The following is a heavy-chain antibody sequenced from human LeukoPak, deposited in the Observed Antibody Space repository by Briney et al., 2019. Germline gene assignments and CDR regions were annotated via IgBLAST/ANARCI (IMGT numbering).Heavy chain of an antibody. Sequence: SETLSLTCTVSGGSIGSGTYYWGWIRQSPGKGLEWIGSIFYSGSTNYNPSLKSRVTISVDTSKNQFSLKLSSVTAADTAVYYCARVGNPLVTVFAWFDPRGQGTLVTVSS. J-gene: IGHJ5*02. CDR1: GGSIGSGTYY. CDR3: ARVGNPLVTVFAWFDP. V-gene: IGHV4-39*07. D-gene: IGHD3-3*01. CDR2: IFYSGST.